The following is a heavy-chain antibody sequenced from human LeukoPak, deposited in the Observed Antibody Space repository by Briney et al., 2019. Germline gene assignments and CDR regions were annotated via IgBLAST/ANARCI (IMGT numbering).Heavy chain of an antibody. Sequence: GGSLRLSCAASGFTFSSYAMSWVRQAPGKGLEWVSAISGSGGSTYYADSVKGRFTISKDNSKNTLYLQMNSLRAEDTAVYYCAKGSDSSGYYYVLCFDYWGQETLVTVSS. D-gene: IGHD3-22*01. CDR1: GFTFSSYA. CDR3: AKGSDSSGYYYVLCFDY. CDR2: ISGSGGST. V-gene: IGHV3-23*01. J-gene: IGHJ4*02.